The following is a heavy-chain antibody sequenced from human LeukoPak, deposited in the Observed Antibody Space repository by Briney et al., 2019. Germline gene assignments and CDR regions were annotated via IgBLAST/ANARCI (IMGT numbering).Heavy chain of an antibody. CDR2: ISGSGGST. CDR1: GFTFSSYA. V-gene: IGHV3-23*01. Sequence: GGSLRLSCAASGFTFSSYAMRWVRQAPGKGLEWVSAISGSGGSTYYADSVKDRFTISRDNSKNTLYLQMNSLRAEDTAVYYCAKERGSSWYSIDYWGQGTLVTVSS. J-gene: IGHJ4*02. CDR3: AKERGSSWYSIDY. D-gene: IGHD6-13*01.